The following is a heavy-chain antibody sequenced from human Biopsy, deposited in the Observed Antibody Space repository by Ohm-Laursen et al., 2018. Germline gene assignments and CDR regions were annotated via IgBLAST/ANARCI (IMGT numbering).Heavy chain of an antibody. Sequence: TLSLTCNVSGGDINNYYWSWIRRPAGKGLEWIGRIYPGGSTNYNPSLKSRVTMSVDTSKKQLSLRLGSVTAADTAMYYCASVVLGPTNDAFDLWGQGTMVVVSS. D-gene: IGHD3-22*01. CDR2: IYPGGST. V-gene: IGHV4-4*07. CDR3: ASVVLGPTNDAFDL. J-gene: IGHJ3*01. CDR1: GGDINNYY.